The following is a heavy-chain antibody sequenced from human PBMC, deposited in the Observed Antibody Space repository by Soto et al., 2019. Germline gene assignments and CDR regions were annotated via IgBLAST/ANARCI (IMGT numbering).Heavy chain of an antibody. CDR1: GFTFSSYG. CDR3: AKGGDLRFLEWTVDLDY. Sequence: GGSLRLSCAASGFTFSSYGMHWVRQAPGKGLEWVAVISYDGSNKYYADSVEGRFTISRDNSKNKLYLQMNSLRAEDTAVYYCAKGGDLRFLEWTVDLDYWGQGTLVTVSS. CDR2: ISYDGSNK. J-gene: IGHJ4*02. V-gene: IGHV3-30*18. D-gene: IGHD3-3*01.